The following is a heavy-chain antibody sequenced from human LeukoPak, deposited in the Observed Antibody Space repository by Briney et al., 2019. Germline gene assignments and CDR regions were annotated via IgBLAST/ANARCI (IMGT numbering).Heavy chain of an antibody. V-gene: IGHV1-18*01. CDR2: ICAYDGNT. J-gene: IGHJ5*02. Sequence: GASVKVSCKASGYTFTSYGISWVRQAPGQGLEWMGWICAYDGNTNYAQKLQGRVTITTGTSTSTAYMELRSLRSDDTAVDYCARGIYDYGDYAAPPNWFDPWGQGTLVTVSS. CDR1: GYTFTSYG. CDR3: ARGIYDYGDYAAPPNWFDP. D-gene: IGHD4-17*01.